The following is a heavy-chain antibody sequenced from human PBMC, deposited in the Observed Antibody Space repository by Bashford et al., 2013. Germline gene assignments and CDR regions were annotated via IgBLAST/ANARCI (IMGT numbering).Heavy chain of an antibody. V-gene: IGHV1-8*01. CDR2: MNPNSGNT. J-gene: IGHJ4*02. D-gene: IGHD6-6*01. Sequence: ASVKVSCKASGYTFTSYDINWVRQATGQGLEWMGWMNPNSGNTGYAQKFQGRVTMTRNTSISTAYMELSSLRSEDTAVYYCARERSSSSGLGYWGQGTLVTVSS. CDR3: ARERSSSSGLGY. CDR1: GYTFTSYD.